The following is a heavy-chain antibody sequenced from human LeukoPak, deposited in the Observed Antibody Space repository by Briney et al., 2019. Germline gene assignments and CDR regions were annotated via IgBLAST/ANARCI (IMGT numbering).Heavy chain of an antibody. D-gene: IGHD3-22*01. CDR1: GITLSNYG. J-gene: IGHJ4*02. V-gene: IGHV3-23*01. Sequence: GGSLRLSCAVSGITLSNYGMSWVRQAPGKGLEWVAGISDSGGSTNYADSVKGRFTISRDNPKNTLYLQMNSLRAEDTAVYFCAKRGVVIRVILVGFHKEAYYFDSWGQGALSPSPQ. CDR3: AKRGVVIRVILVGFHKEAYYFDS. CDR2: ISDSGGST.